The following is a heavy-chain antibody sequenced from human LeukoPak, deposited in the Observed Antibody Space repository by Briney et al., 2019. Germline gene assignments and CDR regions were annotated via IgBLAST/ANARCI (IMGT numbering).Heavy chain of an antibody. D-gene: IGHD1-26*01. J-gene: IGHJ2*01. CDR2: IYYSGST. V-gene: IGHV4-30-4*01. Sequence: SETLSLTCTVSGGSISSGDYYWIWIRQPPGKGLEWIGYIYYSGSTYYNPSLKSRVTISVDTSKNQFSLKLSSVTAADTAVYYCAREVGATTGWYFDLWGRGTLVTVSS. CDR3: AREVGATTGWYFDL. CDR1: GGSISSGDYY.